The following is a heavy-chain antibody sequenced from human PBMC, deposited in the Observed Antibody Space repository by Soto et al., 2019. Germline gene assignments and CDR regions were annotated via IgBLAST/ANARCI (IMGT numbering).Heavy chain of an antibody. CDR2: IFHTGNT. CDR3: ASHYGDYEYYEY. Sequence: QLQLQESGSGLVKPSQTLSLTCAVSGDSVRRSGYSWSWIRQPPGKGLEWIGYIFHTGNTYYNLSLRGRATISVDRSKNQFSLKLSSVTAADTAVYYCASHYGDYEYYEYWGQGTQVTVSS. J-gene: IGHJ4*02. CDR1: GDSVRRSGYS. D-gene: IGHD4-17*01. V-gene: IGHV4-30-2*01.